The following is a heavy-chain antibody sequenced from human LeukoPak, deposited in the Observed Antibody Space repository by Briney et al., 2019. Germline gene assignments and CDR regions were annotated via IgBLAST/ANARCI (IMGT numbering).Heavy chain of an antibody. CDR3: ARDLPTRLWFGEPFPYYHYGMDV. Sequence: GGSLRLSCAASGFTFSSYSMNWVRQAPGKGRKWVSYINSSSSTIYYADSVKGRFTISRDNAKNSLYLQMNSLRAEDTAVYYCARDLPTRLWFGEPFPYYHYGMDVWGQGTTVTVSS. CDR2: INSSSSTI. D-gene: IGHD3-10*01. V-gene: IGHV3-48*01. J-gene: IGHJ6*02. CDR1: GFTFSSYS.